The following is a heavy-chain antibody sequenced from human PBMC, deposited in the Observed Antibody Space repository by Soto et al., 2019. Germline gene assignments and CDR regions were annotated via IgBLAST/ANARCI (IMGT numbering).Heavy chain of an antibody. D-gene: IGHD2-15*01. Sequence: QVQLQESGPGLVKPSQTLSLTCTVSGGSISSGGYYWSWIRQHPGKGLEWIGYIYYSGSTYYNPSLKIGVIISVDTSKNQFSLKLSSVTAADTAVYDCAREPTGYCSGGSCYYFDPWGQGTLVTVSS. CDR3: AREPTGYCSGGSCYYFDP. CDR2: IYYSGST. CDR1: GGSISSGGYY. J-gene: IGHJ5*02. V-gene: IGHV4-31*03.